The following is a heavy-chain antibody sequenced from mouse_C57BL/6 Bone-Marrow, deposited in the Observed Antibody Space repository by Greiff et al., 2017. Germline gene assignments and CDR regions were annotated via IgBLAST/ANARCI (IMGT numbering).Heavy chain of an antibody. CDR1: GYAFSSSW. CDR3: ARSDSWYFDV. Sequence: QVQLKQSGPELVKPGASVKISCKASGYAFSSSWMNWVKQRPGKGLEWIGRIYPGDGDTNYNGKFKGKATLTADKSSSTAYMQLSSLTSEDSAVYFCARSDSWYFDVWGTGTTVTVSS. J-gene: IGHJ1*03. V-gene: IGHV1-82*01. CDR2: IYPGDGDT.